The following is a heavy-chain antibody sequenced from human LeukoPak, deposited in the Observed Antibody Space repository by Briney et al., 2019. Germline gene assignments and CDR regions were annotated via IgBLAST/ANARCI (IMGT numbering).Heavy chain of an antibody. CDR2: IYYSGST. V-gene: IGHV4-59*08. CDR1: GGSISSYY. CDR3: ARGVYIAAAQYAY. J-gene: IGHJ4*02. Sequence: SETLSLTCTVSGGSISSYYWSWIRQPLGKGLEWIGYIYYSGSTNYNPSLKSRVTISVDTSKNQFSLKLSSVTAADTAVYYCARGVYIAAAQYAYWGQGTLVTVSS. D-gene: IGHD6-13*01.